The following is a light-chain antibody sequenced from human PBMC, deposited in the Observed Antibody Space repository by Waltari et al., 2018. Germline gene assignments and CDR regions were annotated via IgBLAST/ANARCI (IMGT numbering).Light chain of an antibody. V-gene: IGKV1-12*01. CDR3: QEANSIPLT. Sequence: DIQMTQSPPSVSASVGDRVTITCRASQGIRSWLSWYQQKPGKAPKLLIYATSNLQSGVPSRFSGSGSGTEFTLTISSLQPEDVATYYCQEANSIPLTFGGGTKVEI. CDR1: QGIRSW. J-gene: IGKJ4*01. CDR2: ATS.